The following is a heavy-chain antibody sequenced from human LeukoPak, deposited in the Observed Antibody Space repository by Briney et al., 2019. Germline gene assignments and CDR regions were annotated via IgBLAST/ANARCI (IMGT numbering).Heavy chain of an antibody. D-gene: IGHD2-2*01. Sequence: GGSLRLSCSASGFTFNIYAMHWVRQAPGTGLEYVSAISTDGRGTYCADSVKGRFTISRDNSKNTLYLQMSSLRPEDTAIYYCVKYSNSCYDPWGQGTLVTVSS. CDR1: GFTFNIYA. V-gene: IGHV3-64D*06. CDR3: VKYSNSCYDP. CDR2: ISTDGRGT. J-gene: IGHJ5*02.